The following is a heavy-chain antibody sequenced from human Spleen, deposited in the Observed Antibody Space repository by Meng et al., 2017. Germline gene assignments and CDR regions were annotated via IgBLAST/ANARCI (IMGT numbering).Heavy chain of an antibody. CDR3: AVWQWPYNY. J-gene: IGHJ4*02. D-gene: IGHD6-19*01. CDR1: GFSISSFS. V-gene: IGHV4-4*07. CDR2: MYSGGRT. Sequence: QGQLQESGPRLVKPSETLSLTCTVSGFSISSFSWSWIRQSAGKGLEWIGRMYSGGRTAHNPSLKSRLTMALDTSKNQLSLHLTSVTAADTAVYYCAVWQWPYNYWGQGTLVTVSS.